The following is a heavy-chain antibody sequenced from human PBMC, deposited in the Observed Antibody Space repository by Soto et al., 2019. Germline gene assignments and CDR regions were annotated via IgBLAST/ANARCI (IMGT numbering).Heavy chain of an antibody. V-gene: IGHV4-39*01. Sequence: SETLSLTCTVSGGSISSSSYYWGWIRQPPGKGLEWIGSIYYSGSTYYNPSLKSRVTISVDTSKNQFSLKLSSVTAADTAVYYCARGIAAAGIYYFYYMDVWGKGTTVTVSS. D-gene: IGHD6-13*01. J-gene: IGHJ6*03. CDR2: IYYSGST. CDR3: ARGIAAAGIYYFYYMDV. CDR1: GGSISSSSYY.